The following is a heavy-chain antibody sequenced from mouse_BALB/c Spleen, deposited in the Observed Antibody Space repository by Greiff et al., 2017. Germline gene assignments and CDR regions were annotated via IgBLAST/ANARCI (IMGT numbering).Heavy chain of an antibody. CDR3: ARQVGESYFDY. CDR2: ISNGGGST. J-gene: IGHJ2*01. D-gene: IGHD1-3*01. Sequence: DVMLVESGGGLVQPGGSLKLSCAASGFTFSSYTMSWVRQTPEKRLEWVAYISNGGGSTYYPDTVKGRFTISRDNAKNTLYLQMSSLKSEDTAMYYCARQVGESYFDYWGQGTTLTVSS. CDR1: GFTFSSYT. V-gene: IGHV5-12-2*01.